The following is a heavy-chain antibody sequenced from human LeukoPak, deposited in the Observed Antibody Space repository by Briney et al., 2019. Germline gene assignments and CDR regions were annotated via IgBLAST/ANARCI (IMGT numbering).Heavy chain of an antibody. CDR1: GGSISSSSYY. Sequence: ASETLSLTCTVSGGSISSSSYYWGWIRQPPGKGLEWIGSIYYSGSTYYNPSLKSRLTISVDTSKNQFSLKLSSVTAADTAVYYCAREGLLRYFDWLAPDYFDYWGQGTLVTVSS. D-gene: IGHD3-9*01. CDR2: IYYSGST. J-gene: IGHJ4*02. V-gene: IGHV4-39*01. CDR3: AREGLLRYFDWLAPDYFDY.